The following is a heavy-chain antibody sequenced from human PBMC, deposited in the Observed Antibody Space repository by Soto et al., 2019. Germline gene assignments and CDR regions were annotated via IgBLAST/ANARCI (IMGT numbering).Heavy chain of an antibody. V-gene: IGHV3-48*03. Sequence: PGWSLRLSCASSVFTFISYEMNWVRQAPGKGLEWVSYISSSGSTIYYADSVKGRFTISRDNAKNSLYLQMNSLRAEDTAVYYCARGANGPFDYWGQGTLVTVSS. D-gene: IGHD2-8*01. CDR2: ISSSGSTI. CDR1: VFTFISYE. J-gene: IGHJ4*02. CDR3: ARGANGPFDY.